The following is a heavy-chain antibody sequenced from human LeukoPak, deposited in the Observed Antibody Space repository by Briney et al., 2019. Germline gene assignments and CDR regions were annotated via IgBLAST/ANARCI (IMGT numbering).Heavy chain of an antibody. J-gene: IGHJ4*02. D-gene: IGHD3-9*01. CDR1: GYTFTSYG. V-gene: IGHV1-18*01. CDR3: ARSYYDILTGYYNDY. CDR2: ISAYNGNT. Sequence: ASVKVSCKASGYTFTSYGISRVRQAPGQGLEWMGWISAYNGNTNYAQKLQGRVTMTTDTSTSTAYMELRSLRSDDTAVYYCARSYYDILTGYYNDYWGQGTLVTVSS.